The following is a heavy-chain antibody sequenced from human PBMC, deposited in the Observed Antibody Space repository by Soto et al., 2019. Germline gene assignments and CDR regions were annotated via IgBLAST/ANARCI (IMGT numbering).Heavy chain of an antibody. Sequence: QVQLVQSGAVVKKPGSAVRVSCKASGGPFSSYAISWVRQAPGQGLEWMGGVIPIFGTADYAQKLQRRVTSTGAESTSQASVGLSSLRSQDPALYYCARPPIHDYSCGMDVWGSGTRVTVSS. CDR3: ARPPIHDYSCGMDV. V-gene: IGHV1-69*12. CDR1: GGPFSSYA. CDR2: VIPIFGTA. J-gene: IGHJ6*04.